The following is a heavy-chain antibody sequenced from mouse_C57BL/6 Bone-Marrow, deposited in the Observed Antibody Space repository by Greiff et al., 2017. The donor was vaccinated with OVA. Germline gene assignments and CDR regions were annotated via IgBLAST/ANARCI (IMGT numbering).Heavy chain of an antibody. J-gene: IGHJ4*01. D-gene: IGHD1-1*02. CDR1: GYTFTDYE. CDR3: TTPGTSAMDY. CDR2: IDPETGGT. Sequence: QVQLQQSGAELVRPGASVTLSCKASGYTFTDYEMHWVKQTPVHGLEWIGAIDPETGGTAYNQKFKGKAILTADKSSSTAYLELRSLTSEDSAVYYCTTPGTSAMDYWGQGTSVTVSS. V-gene: IGHV1-15*01.